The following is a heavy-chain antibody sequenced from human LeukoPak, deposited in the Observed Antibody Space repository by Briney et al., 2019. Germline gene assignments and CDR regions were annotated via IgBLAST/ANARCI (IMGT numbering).Heavy chain of an antibody. J-gene: IGHJ4*02. V-gene: IGHV3-23*01. CDR2: ISGSGSST. D-gene: IGHD1-14*01. CDR3: ANYRS. Sequence: GGSLRLSCAGSGFTFSSYAMSWVRQAPGKGLEWVSGISGSGSSTHYADSVKGRFTISRDNSKSTLYLQMSSLRDEDTAVYYCANYRSWGQGTLVTVSA. CDR1: GFTFSSYA.